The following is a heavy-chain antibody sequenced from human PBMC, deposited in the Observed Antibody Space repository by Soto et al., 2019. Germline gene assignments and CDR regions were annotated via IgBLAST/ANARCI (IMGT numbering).Heavy chain of an antibody. D-gene: IGHD4-4*01. J-gene: IGHJ4*02. V-gene: IGHV4-59*01. Sequence: QVQLQESGPGLVKPSETLSLTCTVSGGSISNYYWSWIRQPPGKGLEWIGYIFYTGSTNYNPSLKSRVTISVDTSKNQFSLKLSSVTAADTAVYYCARESKDGYNNGGLDFWGRGTLVTVSS. CDR3: ARESKDGYNNGGLDF. CDR2: IFYTGST. CDR1: GGSISNYY.